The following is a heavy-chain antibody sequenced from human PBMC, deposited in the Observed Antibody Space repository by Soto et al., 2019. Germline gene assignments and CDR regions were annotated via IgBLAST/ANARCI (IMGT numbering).Heavy chain of an antibody. Sequence: PGGSLRLSCAASGFTFSSYSMNWVRQAPGKGLEWVSYISSSSSTIYYADSVKGRFTISRDNAKNSLYLQMNSLRDEDTAVYYCARDHSPVAFGVSLPGYYGMDVWGQGTTVTVSS. CDR1: GFTFSSYS. D-gene: IGHD3-3*01. V-gene: IGHV3-48*02. CDR3: ARDHSPVAFGVSLPGYYGMDV. J-gene: IGHJ6*02. CDR2: ISSSSSTI.